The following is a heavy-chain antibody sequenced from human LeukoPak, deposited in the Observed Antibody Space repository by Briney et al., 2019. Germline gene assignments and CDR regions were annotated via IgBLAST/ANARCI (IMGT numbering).Heavy chain of an antibody. D-gene: IGHD3-10*01. Sequence: SETLSLTCTVSGGSISSYYWSWIRQPPGKGLEWIGYIYYSGSTNYNPSLKSRVTISVDTSKNQFSLKLSSVTAADTAVYYCARETVRGATDYWGQGTLVTVSS. CDR1: GGSISSYY. J-gene: IGHJ4*02. CDR2: IYYSGST. V-gene: IGHV4-59*01. CDR3: ARETVRGATDY.